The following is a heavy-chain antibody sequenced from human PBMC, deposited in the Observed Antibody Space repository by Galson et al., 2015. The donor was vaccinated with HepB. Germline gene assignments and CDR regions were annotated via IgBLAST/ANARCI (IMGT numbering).Heavy chain of an antibody. D-gene: IGHD1-26*01. Sequence: SLRLSCAASGFTFSDYYMSWIRQAPGKGLEWVSYISSSGSTIYNADSVKGRFTISRDNAKNSLYLQMNSLRAEDTAVYYCARDLRGADHYYYGMDVWGQGTTVTVSS. CDR3: ARDLRGADHYYYGMDV. CDR1: GFTFSDYY. CDR2: ISSSGSTI. J-gene: IGHJ6*02. V-gene: IGHV3-11*01.